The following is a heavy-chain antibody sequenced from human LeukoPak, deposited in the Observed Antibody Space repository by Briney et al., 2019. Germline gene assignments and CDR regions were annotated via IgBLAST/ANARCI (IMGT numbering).Heavy chain of an antibody. CDR3: AKDKEPTTVTTPSFDS. V-gene: IGHV3-23*01. Sequence: PGGSLRLSCAVSGFIFRSYAMSWVRQAPGKGLEWGSGISGSAGSTFYADSVKGRFTISRDNSKNTLYLQLNSLRAEDTAIYYCAKDKEPTTVTTPSFDSWGQGALVTVSS. CDR1: GFIFRSYA. J-gene: IGHJ4*02. D-gene: IGHD4-11*01. CDR2: ISGSAGST.